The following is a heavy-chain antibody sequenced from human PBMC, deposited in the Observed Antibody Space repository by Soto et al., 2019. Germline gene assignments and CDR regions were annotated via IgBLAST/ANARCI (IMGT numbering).Heavy chain of an antibody. CDR3: ARAPLGIIVAPDF. CDR2: IIPIFGTA. J-gene: IGHJ4*02. D-gene: IGHD3-22*01. CDR1: GGTFSSYA. V-gene: IGHV1-69*05. Sequence: SVKVSCKASGGTFSSYAISWVRQAPGQGLEWMGGIIPIFGTANYAQKFRGRVTVSTDTSITTTYMELSSLTSDDSAVYYCARAPLGIIVAPDFWGQGTLVTVSS.